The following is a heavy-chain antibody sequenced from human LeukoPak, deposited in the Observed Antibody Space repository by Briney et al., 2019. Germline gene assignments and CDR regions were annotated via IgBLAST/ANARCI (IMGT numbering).Heavy chain of an antibody. J-gene: IGHJ2*01. V-gene: IGHV1-69*05. D-gene: IGHD3-22*01. CDR2: IIPIFGTA. CDR3: ARDTPYYYDSSGSEYFDL. CDR1: GGTFTSYA. Sequence: SVKVSCKASGGTFTSYAISWVRQAPGQGLEWMGRIIPIFGTANYAQKFQGRVTITTDESTSTAYMELSSLRSEDTAVYYCARDTPYYYDSSGSEYFDLWGRGTLVTVSS.